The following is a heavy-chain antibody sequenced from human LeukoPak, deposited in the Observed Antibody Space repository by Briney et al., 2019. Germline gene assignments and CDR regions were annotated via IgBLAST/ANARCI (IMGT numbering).Heavy chain of an antibody. CDR1: GFTFSIYT. D-gene: IGHD3-3*01. J-gene: IGHJ4*02. V-gene: IGHV3-21*01. Sequence: GGSLRLSCVVSGFTFSIYTMNWVRQAPGKGLEWVSSISSSSSNIYYADSVKGRFTISRDNAKNSLYLQMNSLRAEDTAMYYCAGGRGYCPGWGQGTLVTVSS. CDR2: ISSSSSNI. CDR3: AGGRGYCPG.